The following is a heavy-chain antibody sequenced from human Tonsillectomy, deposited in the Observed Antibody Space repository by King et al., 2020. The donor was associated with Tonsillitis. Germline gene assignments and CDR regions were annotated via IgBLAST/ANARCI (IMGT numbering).Heavy chain of an antibody. CDR1: GFIFSNAW. CDR2: IKSKNDGGTT. V-gene: IGHV3-15*07. Sequence: VQLVESGGGLVKPGGSLRLSCAASGFIFSNAWMNWVREAPGKGVEWGGRIKSKNDGGTTDCAAPVKGRFTLSRDDSKNTRYLQMNSRKTEYTAVYYFTTGTAVADYYYYYYMDVLGKGTTVTVSS. J-gene: IGHJ6*03. CDR3: TTGTAVADYYYYYYMDV. D-gene: IGHD6-19*01.